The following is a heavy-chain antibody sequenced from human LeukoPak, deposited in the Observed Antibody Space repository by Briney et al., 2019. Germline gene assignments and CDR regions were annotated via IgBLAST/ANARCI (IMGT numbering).Heavy chain of an antibody. CDR1: GYTFTGYY. Sequence: ASVKVSCKASGYTFTGYYMHWVRQAPGQGLEWIGWINPNSGGTNYAQKFQGRVTMTRDTSISTAYMELSRLRSDDTAVYYCAREPRSSSPNYYYYMDVWGKGTTVTVSS. V-gene: IGHV1-2*02. CDR3: AREPRSSSPNYYYYMDV. CDR2: INPNSGGT. D-gene: IGHD6-6*01. J-gene: IGHJ6*03.